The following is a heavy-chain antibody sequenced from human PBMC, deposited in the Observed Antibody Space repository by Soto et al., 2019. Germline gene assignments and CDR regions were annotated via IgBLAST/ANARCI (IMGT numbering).Heavy chain of an antibody. CDR1: GFTFSSYA. CDR2: ISGSGGST. Sequence: GGSLRLSCAASGFTFSSYAMSWVRQAPGKGLEGVSAISGSGGSTYYADSVKGRFTISRDNSKNTLYLQMNSLRAEDTAVYYCAKDRGPEQWFGRYYYYGMDVWGQGTTVTVSS. CDR3: AKDRGPEQWFGRYYYYGMDV. D-gene: IGHD6-19*01. V-gene: IGHV3-23*01. J-gene: IGHJ6*02.